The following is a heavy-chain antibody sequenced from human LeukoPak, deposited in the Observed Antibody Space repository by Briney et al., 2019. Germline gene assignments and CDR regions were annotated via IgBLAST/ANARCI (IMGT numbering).Heavy chain of an antibody. D-gene: IGHD3-22*01. CDR3: AKAGSYYDSRFDY. CDR2: ISYDVSNK. V-gene: IGHV3-30*18. J-gene: IGHJ4*02. CDR1: GFTFRSYG. Sequence: GRSLRLSCAASGFTFRSYGMHWVRQAPGKGLEWVAVISYDVSNKYYADSVKGRFTISRDNSKNTLYLQMNSLRAEDTALYYCAKAGSYYDSRFDYWGQGTLVTVSS.